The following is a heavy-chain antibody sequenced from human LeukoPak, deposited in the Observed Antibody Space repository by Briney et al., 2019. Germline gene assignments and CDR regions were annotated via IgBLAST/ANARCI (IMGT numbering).Heavy chain of an antibody. V-gene: IGHV4-34*01. CDR3: ARERYSYAHYMDV. CDR2: INHSGST. D-gene: IGHD5-18*01. Sequence: SGTLSLTCAVYGGSFSGYYWSWIRQPPGKGLEWIGEINHSGSTNCNPSLKSRVTISVDTSKNQFSLKLSSVTAADTAVYYCARERYSYAHYMDVWGKGTTVTVSS. CDR1: GGSFSGYY. J-gene: IGHJ6*03.